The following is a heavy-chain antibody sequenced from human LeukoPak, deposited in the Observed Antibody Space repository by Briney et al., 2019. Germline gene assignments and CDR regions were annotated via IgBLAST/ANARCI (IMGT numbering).Heavy chain of an antibody. CDR1: GFTFEDYA. CDR3: AKDMWADYGDYVGYFDY. J-gene: IGHJ4*02. V-gene: IGHV3-9*01. CDR2: FSWNSGSI. Sequence: SGGSLRLSCAASGFTFEDYAMHWPRRAPGKGLEWLSGFSWNSGSILCADSVKGRFTIPRDNAKNSLYLQMHNLRAEDTAFYYCAKDMWADYGDYVGYFDYWGQGTMVTVSS. D-gene: IGHD4-17*01.